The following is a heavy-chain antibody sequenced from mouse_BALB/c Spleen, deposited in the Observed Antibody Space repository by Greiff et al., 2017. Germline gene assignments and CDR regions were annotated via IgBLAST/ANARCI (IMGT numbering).Heavy chain of an antibody. CDR2: ISYSGST. D-gene: IGHD1-1*01. J-gene: IGHJ2*01. CDR1: GDSITSGY. CDR3: ARWSSYYYGVFDY. Sequence: EVQRVESGPSLVKPSQTLSLTCSVTGDSITSGYWNWIRKFPGNKLEYMGYISYSGSTYYNPSLKSRISITRDTSKNQYYLQLNSVTTEDTATYYCARWSSYYYGVFDYWGQGTTLTVSS. V-gene: IGHV3-8*02.